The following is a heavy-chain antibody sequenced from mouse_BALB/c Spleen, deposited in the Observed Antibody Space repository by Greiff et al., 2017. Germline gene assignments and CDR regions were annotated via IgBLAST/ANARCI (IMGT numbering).Heavy chain of an antibody. CDR3: TRSGIYYGNYAWFAD. CDR2: INPSNGGT. V-gene: IGHV1S81*02. CDR1: GYTFTSYY. Sequence: VQLQQPGAELVKPGASVKLSCKASGYTFTSYYMYWVKQRPGQGLEWIGGINPSNGGTNFNEKFKSKATLTVDKSSSTAYMQLSSLTSEDSAVYYCTRSGIYYGNYAWFADWGQGTLVTVS. D-gene: IGHD2-1*01. J-gene: IGHJ3*01.